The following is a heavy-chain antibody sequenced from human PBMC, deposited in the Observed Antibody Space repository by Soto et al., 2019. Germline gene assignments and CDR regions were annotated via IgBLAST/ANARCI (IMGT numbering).Heavy chain of an antibody. V-gene: IGHV1-3*01. J-gene: IGHJ4*02. CDR3: AGGLPGYFDN. CDR1: GYTFTSYS. Sequence: QVQLVQSGAEVKKPGASVKVSCKASGYTFTSYSMHWVRQAPGKSLEWLGWINAGSGYTTYSQKLQGRVTLTRDTPATTPYMELSSQRSEDTAVYYCAGGLPGYFDNWGQGTLVTVSS. D-gene: IGHD4-17*01. CDR2: INAGSGYT.